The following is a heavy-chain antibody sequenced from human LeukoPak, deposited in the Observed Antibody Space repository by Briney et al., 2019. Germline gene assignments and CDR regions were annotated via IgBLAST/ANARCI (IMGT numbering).Heavy chain of an antibody. CDR1: GGSFSGYY. J-gene: IGHJ4*02. CDR2: IYHSGKT. V-gene: IGHV4-34*01. Sequence: SETLSLTCAVYGGSFSGYYWSWIRQPPGKGLEWIGEIYHSGKTNYNPSLKSRVTISVDKSKNQISLKLSSVTAADTAVYYCARDAYDSSGYSFDYWGQGTLVTVSS. CDR3: ARDAYDSSGYSFDY. D-gene: IGHD3-22*01.